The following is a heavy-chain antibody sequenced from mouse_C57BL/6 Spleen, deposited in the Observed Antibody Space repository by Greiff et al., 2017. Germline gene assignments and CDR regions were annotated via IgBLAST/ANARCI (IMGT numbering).Heavy chain of an antibody. CDR1: GYTFTSYW. D-gene: IGHD2-4*01. V-gene: IGHV1-64*01. CDR2: IHPNSGST. Sequence: QVQLQQPGAELVKPGASVKLSCKASGYTFTSYWMHWVKQRPGQGLEWIGMIHPNSGSTNYNEKFNSKATLTVDKSSSTAYMQLSSLTSEDSAVYYCARTDYDYLVGFAHWGQGTLVTVSA. J-gene: IGHJ3*01. CDR3: ARTDYDYLVGFAH.